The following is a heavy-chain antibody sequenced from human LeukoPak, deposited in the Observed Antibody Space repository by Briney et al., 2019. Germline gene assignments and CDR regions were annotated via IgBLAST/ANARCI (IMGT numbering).Heavy chain of an antibody. V-gene: IGHV1-46*01. J-gene: IGHJ4*02. CDR3: ARNRWLDC. Sequence: GASVKVSCRASGYTFTNYYMHWVRQAPGQGLEWMGIINPSGGSTTYAQKFQDRVTMTRDMSTSTVYMELSSLRSEDTAVYYCARNRWLDCSGQGTLVTVPS. CDR2: INPSGGST. CDR1: GYTFTNYY. D-gene: IGHD5-24*01.